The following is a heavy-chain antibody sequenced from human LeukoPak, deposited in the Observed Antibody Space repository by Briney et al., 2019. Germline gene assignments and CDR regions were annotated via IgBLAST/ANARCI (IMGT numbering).Heavy chain of an antibody. Sequence: GGSLRLSCVASGFTFNSNWMSWVRQAPGKGLEWVANIKQDGSEKYYVDSVKGRFTISGDNAKNSLSLQMNSLRAEDTAVYYCARDKYYDRYFDSWGQGTLVTVSS. CDR3: ARDKYYDRYFDS. D-gene: IGHD3-22*01. CDR2: IKQDGSEK. V-gene: IGHV3-7*01. J-gene: IGHJ4*02. CDR1: GFTFNSNW.